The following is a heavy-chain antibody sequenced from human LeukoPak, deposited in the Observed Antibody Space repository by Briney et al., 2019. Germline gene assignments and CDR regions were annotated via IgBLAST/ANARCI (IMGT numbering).Heavy chain of an antibody. J-gene: IGHJ4*02. CDR3: ARERTTIVSGTTIGAY. V-gene: IGHV3-48*03. CDR2: ISGSGTTI. Sequence: GGSLRLSCAASGLTFSSYEMNWVHQAPGKGLEWVSYISGSGTTIYYADSVKGRFTISRDNAKNSLYLQMNSLRADDTAVYYCARERTTIVSGTTIGAYWGQGTLVTVSS. D-gene: IGHD2/OR15-2a*01. CDR1: GLTFSSYE.